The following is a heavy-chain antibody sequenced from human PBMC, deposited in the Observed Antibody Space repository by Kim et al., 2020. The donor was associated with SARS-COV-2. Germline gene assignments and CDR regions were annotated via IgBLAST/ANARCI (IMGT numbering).Heavy chain of an antibody. Sequence: SVKVSCKASGGTFSSYAISWVRQAPGQGLEWMGGIIPIFGTANYAQKFQGRVTITADESTSTAYMELSSLRSEDTAVYYCAREGYYDSRGGMDVWGQGTTVTVSS. J-gene: IGHJ6*02. D-gene: IGHD3-22*01. V-gene: IGHV1-69*13. CDR1: GGTFSSYA. CDR3: AREGYYDSRGGMDV. CDR2: IIPIFGTA.